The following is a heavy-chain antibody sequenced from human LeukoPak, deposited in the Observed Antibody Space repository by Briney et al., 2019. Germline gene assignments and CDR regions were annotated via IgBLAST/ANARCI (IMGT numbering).Heavy chain of an antibody. CDR1: GFTFSSYS. D-gene: IGHD3-3*01. CDR2: ISGSGGST. V-gene: IGHV3-23*01. Sequence: GGSLRLSCAASGFTFSSYSMNWVRQAPGKGLEWVSAISGSGGSTYYADSVKGRFTISRDNSKNTLYLQMNSLRAEDTAVYYCAKDRAFGIFGVVVPDYWGQGTLVTVSS. J-gene: IGHJ4*02. CDR3: AKDRAFGIFGVVVPDY.